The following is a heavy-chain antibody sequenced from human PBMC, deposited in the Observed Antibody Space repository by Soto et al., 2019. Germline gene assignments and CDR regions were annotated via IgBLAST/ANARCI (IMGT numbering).Heavy chain of an antibody. D-gene: IGHD7-27*01. CDR3: ARQGDAWGYYFGY. CDR1: GGSISTSSYY. Sequence: QLQLQESGPGLVKPSETLSLTCTVSGGSISTSSYYWGWIRQSPGKGLEWIGSIFYSGATYYNPSLTSRVTISVDTSKNQFSLGLKSVTAAVTAVYYCARQGDAWGYYFGYRGQGTLVTASS. J-gene: IGHJ4*02. V-gene: IGHV4-39*01. CDR2: IFYSGAT.